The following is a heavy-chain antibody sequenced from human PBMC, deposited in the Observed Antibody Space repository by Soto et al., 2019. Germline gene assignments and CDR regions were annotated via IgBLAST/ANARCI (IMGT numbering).Heavy chain of an antibody. V-gene: IGHV1-3*01. CDR3: ARTNSLDFWSGYRDPNYGMDV. CDR2: INAGNGNT. Sequence: ASVKLSCTASGDTFTSYAMHWVRQAPGQRLEWMGWINAGNGNTKYSQKFQGRVTITRDTSASTAYMELSSLRSEDTAVYYCARTNSLDFWSGYRDPNYGMDVWGQGTTVTVSS. CDR1: GDTFTSYA. J-gene: IGHJ6*02. D-gene: IGHD3-3*01.